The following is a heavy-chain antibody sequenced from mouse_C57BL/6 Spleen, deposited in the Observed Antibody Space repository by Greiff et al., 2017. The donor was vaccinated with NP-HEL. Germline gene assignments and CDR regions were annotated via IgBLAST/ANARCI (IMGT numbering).Heavy chain of an antibody. J-gene: IGHJ4*01. D-gene: IGHD1-1*01. V-gene: IGHV5-6*01. CDR1: GFTFSSYG. Sequence: EVQLQQSGGDLVKPGGSLKLSCAASGFTFSSYGMSWVRQTPDKRLEWVATISSGGSYTYYPDSVKGRFTISRDNAKNTLYLQMSSLKSEDTAMYYCARLLRYAMDYWGQGTSGTVSS. CDR3: ARLLRYAMDY. CDR2: ISSGGSYT.